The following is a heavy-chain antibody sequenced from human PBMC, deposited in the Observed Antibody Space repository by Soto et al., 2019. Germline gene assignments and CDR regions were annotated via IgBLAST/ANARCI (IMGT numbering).Heavy chain of an antibody. CDR2: ISAYDGNT. D-gene: IGHD3-9*01. CDR3: ARDLILTGYYPPMELDY. CDR1: GYTFTSYG. J-gene: IGHJ4*02. V-gene: IGHV1-18*01. Sequence: GASVKVSCKASGYTFTSYGISWVRQAPGQGLEWMGWISAYDGNTNYAQKLQGRVTMTTDTSTSTAYMELRSLRSDDTAVYYCARDLILTGYYPPMELDYWGQGTLVTVSS.